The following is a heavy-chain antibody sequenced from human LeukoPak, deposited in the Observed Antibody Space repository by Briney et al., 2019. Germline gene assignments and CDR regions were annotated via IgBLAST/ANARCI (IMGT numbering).Heavy chain of an antibody. J-gene: IGHJ5*02. Sequence: GGSLRLSCAASGFTFSSYGMSWVRQAPGKGLEWVSAISGSGGSTYYADSVKGRFTISRDNAKNSLYLQMNSLSAEDTAVYYCANLSVGPWGQGTLVTVSS. V-gene: IGHV3-23*01. D-gene: IGHD4-23*01. CDR2: ISGSGGST. CDR1: GFTFSSYG. CDR3: ANLSVGP.